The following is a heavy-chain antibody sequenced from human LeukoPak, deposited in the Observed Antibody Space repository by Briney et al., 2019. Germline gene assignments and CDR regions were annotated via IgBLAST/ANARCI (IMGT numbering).Heavy chain of an antibody. CDR2: NSAYNGNT. J-gene: IGHJ4*02. CDR1: GYTFTSYG. Sequence: GASVKVSCKASGYTFTSYGISWVRQAPGQGLEWMGWNSAYNGNTNYAQKLQGRVTMTTDTSTSTAYMELRSLRSDDTAVYYCARDRFVNYYDSSGYSHFDYWGQGTLVTVSS. CDR3: ARDRFVNYYDSSGYSHFDY. V-gene: IGHV1-18*01. D-gene: IGHD3-22*01.